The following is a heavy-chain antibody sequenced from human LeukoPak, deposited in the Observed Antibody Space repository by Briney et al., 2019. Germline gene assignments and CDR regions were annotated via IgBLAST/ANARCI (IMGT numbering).Heavy chain of an antibody. Sequence: GGSLRLSCAASGFTFSSYSMNWVRQAPGKGLEWVSSISSSSSYIYYADSVKGRFTISRDNAKNSLYLQMNSLRAEDTAVYYCARVGEQWLVLFFDYWGQGTLVTVSS. D-gene: IGHD6-19*01. CDR3: ARVGEQWLVLFFDY. CDR2: ISSSSSYI. J-gene: IGHJ4*02. CDR1: GFTFSSYS. V-gene: IGHV3-21*04.